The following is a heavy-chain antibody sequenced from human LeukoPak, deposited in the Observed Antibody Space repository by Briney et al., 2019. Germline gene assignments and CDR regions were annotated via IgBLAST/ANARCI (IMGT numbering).Heavy chain of an antibody. CDR3: ARGGLTGENWFDP. Sequence: SVKVSCTASGYTFTSYDINWVRQAPGQGLEWMGGIIPIFGTANYAQKFQGRVTITADESTSTAYMELSSLRSEDTAVYYCARGGLTGENWFDPWGQGTLVTVSS. J-gene: IGHJ5*02. D-gene: IGHD1-26*01. CDR2: IIPIFGTA. CDR1: GYTFTSYD. V-gene: IGHV1-69*13.